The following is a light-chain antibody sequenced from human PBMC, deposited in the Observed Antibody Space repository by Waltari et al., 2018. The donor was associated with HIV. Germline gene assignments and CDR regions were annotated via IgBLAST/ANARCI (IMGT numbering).Light chain of an antibody. CDR1: QSLLHSNGYNY. V-gene: IGKV2-28*01. CDR2: LGS. Sequence: DIVMTQSPLSLPVTPVELASISCRSSQSLLHSNGYNYLDWYLQKPGQSPQLLIYLGSNRASGVPDRFSGSGSGTDFTLKISRVEAEDVGVYYCMQALQTRLTFGGGTKVEIK. J-gene: IGKJ4*01. CDR3: MQALQTRLT.